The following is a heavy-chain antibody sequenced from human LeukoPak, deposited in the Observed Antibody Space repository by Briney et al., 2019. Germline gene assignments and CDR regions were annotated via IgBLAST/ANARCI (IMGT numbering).Heavy chain of an antibody. CDR2: IYYSGST. J-gene: IGHJ3*02. D-gene: IGHD6-19*01. V-gene: IGHV4-30-4*01. Sequence: SQTLSLTCTVSGGSISSGDYYWSWIRQPPGKGLEWIGYIYYSGSTYYNPSLKSRVTISVDTSKNQFSLKLSSVTAADTAVYYCARDPAVERGRAFDIWGQGTMVTVSS. CDR3: ARDPAVERGRAFDI. CDR1: GGSISSGDYY.